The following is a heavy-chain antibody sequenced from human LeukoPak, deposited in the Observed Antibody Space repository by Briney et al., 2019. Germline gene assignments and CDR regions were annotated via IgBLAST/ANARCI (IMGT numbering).Heavy chain of an antibody. Sequence: GASVKVSCKASGYTFTSYGITWVRQAPGQGLEWVGWINAGNGNTKYSQKFQGRVTITRDTSASTAYMELSSLRSEDTAVYYCARSYCSGGRCYWYYFDYWGQGTLVTVSS. CDR1: GYTFTSYG. CDR3: ARSYCSGGRCYWYYFDY. D-gene: IGHD2-15*01. J-gene: IGHJ4*02. CDR2: INAGNGNT. V-gene: IGHV1-3*01.